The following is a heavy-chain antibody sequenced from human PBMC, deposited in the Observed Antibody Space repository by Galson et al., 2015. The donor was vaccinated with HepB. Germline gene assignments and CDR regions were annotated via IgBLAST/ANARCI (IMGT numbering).Heavy chain of an antibody. CDR2: IKQDGSEK. Sequence: SLRLSCAASGFTFSSYWMSWVRQAPGKGLEWVANIKQDGSEKYYVDSVKGRFTISRDNAKNSLYLQMNSLRAEDTAVYYCARDPASLGQYYDILTGNWFDPWGQGTLVTVSS. CDR1: GFTFSSYW. J-gene: IGHJ5*02. V-gene: IGHV3-7*03. CDR3: ARDPASLGQYYDILTGNWFDP. D-gene: IGHD3-9*01.